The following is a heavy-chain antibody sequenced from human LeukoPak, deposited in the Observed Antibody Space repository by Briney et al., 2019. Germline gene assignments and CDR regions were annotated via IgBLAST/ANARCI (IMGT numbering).Heavy chain of an antibody. CDR1: GYSFTSYW. D-gene: IGHD3-16*02. V-gene: IGHV5-51*01. CDR3: AGLRYYDYVWGSYRFGWFDP. CDR2: IYPGDSDT. Sequence: GESLKISCKGSGYSFTSYWIGWVRQMPGKGLEWMGIIYPGDSDTRYSPSFQGQVTISADKSISTAYLQWSSLKASDTAMYYCAGLRYYDYVWGSYRFGWFDPWGQGTLVTVSS. J-gene: IGHJ5*02.